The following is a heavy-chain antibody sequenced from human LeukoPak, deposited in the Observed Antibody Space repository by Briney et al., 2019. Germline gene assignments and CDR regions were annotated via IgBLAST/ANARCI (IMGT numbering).Heavy chain of an antibody. D-gene: IGHD5-18*01. J-gene: IGHJ3*02. Sequence: PGGSLRLSCAASGFTLGSYWMHWVRQAPGKGLVWVSRIHPDGSSTIYADSVKGRFTISRDNAKNTLYLQMNSLRAEDTAVYYCVSYVDTVRYDALDIWGQGTMVTVSS. CDR3: VSYVDTVRYDALDI. V-gene: IGHV3-74*01. CDR1: GFTLGSYW. CDR2: IHPDGSST.